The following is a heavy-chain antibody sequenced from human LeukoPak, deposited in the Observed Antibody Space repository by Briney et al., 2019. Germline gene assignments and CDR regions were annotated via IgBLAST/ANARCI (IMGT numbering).Heavy chain of an antibody. CDR1: GFTFSSYN. D-gene: IGHD2-2*02. CDR2: ISSSGSYI. V-gene: IGHV3-21*01. Sequence: PGGSLRLSCAASGFTFSSYNMNWVRQAPGKGLERVSFISSSGSYIYYADSVRGRFTISRDNAENSLYLQMNSLRAEDTAVYYCARGADCSSTSCYKGDWFGPWGQGTLVTVPS. J-gene: IGHJ5*02. CDR3: ARGADCSSTSCYKGDWFGP.